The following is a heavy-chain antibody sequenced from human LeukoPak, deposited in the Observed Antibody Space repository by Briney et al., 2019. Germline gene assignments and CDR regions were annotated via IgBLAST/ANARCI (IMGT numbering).Heavy chain of an antibody. J-gene: IGHJ3*02. V-gene: IGHV5-51*01. CDR1: GYSFTSYW. CDR2: IYPGDSDT. CDR3: ARLWYYDYVWGSYRQDDAFDI. D-gene: IGHD3-16*02. Sequence: GESLKISCKGSGYSFTSYWIGWVRQVPGKGLEWMGIIYPGDSDTRYSPSFQGQVTISADKSISTAYLQWSSLKASDTAMYYCARLWYYDYVWGSYRQDDAFDIWGQGTMVTVSS.